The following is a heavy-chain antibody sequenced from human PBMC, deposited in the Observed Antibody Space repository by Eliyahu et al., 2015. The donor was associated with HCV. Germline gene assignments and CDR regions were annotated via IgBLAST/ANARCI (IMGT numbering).Heavy chain of an antibody. V-gene: IGHV5-51*01. CDR3: ARQVPHNIAAAGTVDY. CDR1: GYSFTSYW. D-gene: IGHD6-13*01. Sequence: EVQLVQSGAEVKKPGESLKISCXGSGYSFTSYWXGWVRXMPGKGLEWXGIIYPGDSDTRXSPXXQGQVTISADKSISTAYLQWSSLKASDTAMYYCARQVPHNIAAAGTVDYWGQGTLVTVSS. CDR2: IYPGDSDT. J-gene: IGHJ4*02.